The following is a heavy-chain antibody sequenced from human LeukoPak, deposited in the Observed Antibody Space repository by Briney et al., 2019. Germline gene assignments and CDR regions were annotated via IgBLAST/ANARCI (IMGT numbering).Heavy chain of an antibody. CDR3: ARVDRDVLPYWYFDL. CDR2: IYYSGST. J-gene: IGHJ2*01. CDR1: GGSISSYY. V-gene: IGHV4-59*01. D-gene: IGHD2-2*01. Sequence: PSETLSLTCTVSGGSISSYYWGWIRQPPGKGLEWIGYIYYSGSTNYNPSLKSRVTISVDTSKNQFSLKLSSVTAADTAVYYCARVDRDVLPYWYFDLWGRGTLVTVSS.